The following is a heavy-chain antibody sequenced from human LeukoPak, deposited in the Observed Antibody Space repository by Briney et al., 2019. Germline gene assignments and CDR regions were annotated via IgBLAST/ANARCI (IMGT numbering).Heavy chain of an antibody. D-gene: IGHD1-14*01. CDR1: GYTSTSYG. V-gene: IGHV1-8*02. J-gene: IGHJ6*02. CDR3: ARGPPEFYYYYYGMDV. Sequence: ASVTVSCMASGYTSTSYGISWVRQATGQGLEWMGWMNPNSGNTGYAQKFQGRVTMTRKTSISTAYMELSSLRSEDTAVYYCARGPPEFYYYYYGMDVWGQGTTVTVSS. CDR2: MNPNSGNT.